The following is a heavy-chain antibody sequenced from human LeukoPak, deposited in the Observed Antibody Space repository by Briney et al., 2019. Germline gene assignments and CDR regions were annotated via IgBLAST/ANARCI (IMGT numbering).Heavy chain of an antibody. V-gene: IGHV3-7*03. Sequence: PGGSLRLSCGASGFTFSSHWMTWVRQAPGEGLEFVANIKQDGSEINYADSVKGRFTVSRDNAKNSLFLQMNSLRAEDTAVYYCAKPWIQLWLALFDYWGQGTLVTVSS. CDR1: GFTFSSHW. CDR3: AKPWIQLWLALFDY. J-gene: IGHJ4*02. D-gene: IGHD5-18*01. CDR2: IKQDGSEI.